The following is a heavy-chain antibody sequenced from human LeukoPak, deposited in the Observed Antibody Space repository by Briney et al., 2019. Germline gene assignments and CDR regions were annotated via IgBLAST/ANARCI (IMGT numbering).Heavy chain of an antibody. V-gene: IGHV1-69*06. CDR2: ILPIFGTA. CDR3: ASGTLVWFGEIERESDGMDV. J-gene: IGHJ6*04. D-gene: IGHD3-10*01. Sequence: PSVKASCKPSGGTFSSYAISWVRQAPGQGLEWMGGILPIFGTANYAQTFQGRVTITAEKSTSTAYMELSSLRSEDTAVYYCASGTLVWFGEIERESDGMDVWGKGTTVTVSS. CDR1: GGTFSSYA.